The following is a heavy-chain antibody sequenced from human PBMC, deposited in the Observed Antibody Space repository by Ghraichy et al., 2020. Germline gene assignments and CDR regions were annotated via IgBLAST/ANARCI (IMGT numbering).Heavy chain of an antibody. CDR2: IYHSGTT. J-gene: IGHJ2*01. D-gene: IGHD6-19*01. Sequence: SETLSLTCAVSGYSISSGYYWGWLRQPPGKGLEWVGSIYHSGTTYYNPSLKSRVTISVATSKNQFSLRLSSVTAADTAVYYCAREDGIAVTGDHWYFDLWGRGTLVTVSS. CDR3: AREDGIAVTGDHWYFDL. V-gene: IGHV4-38-2*02. CDR1: GYSISSGYY.